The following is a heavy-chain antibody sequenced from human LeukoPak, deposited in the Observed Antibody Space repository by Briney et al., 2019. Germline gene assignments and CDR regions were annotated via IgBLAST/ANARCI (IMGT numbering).Heavy chain of an antibody. CDR1: GFTFSSYG. Sequence: PGRSLRLSCAASGFTFSSYGMHWVRQAPGKGLEWVAVISYDGSNKYYADSVKGRFTSSRDNSKNTLYLQMNSLRAEDTAVYYCAKRKAVAGTSRFDYWGQGTLVTVSS. CDR3: AKRKAVAGTSRFDY. V-gene: IGHV3-30*18. CDR2: ISYDGSNK. D-gene: IGHD6-19*01. J-gene: IGHJ4*02.